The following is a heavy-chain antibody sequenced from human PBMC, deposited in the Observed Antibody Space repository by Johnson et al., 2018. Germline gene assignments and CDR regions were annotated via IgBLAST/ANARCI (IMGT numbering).Heavy chain of an antibody. CDR1: GFTFSSYD. J-gene: IGHJ3*02. CDR2: ISYSGGST. CDR3: AKDFPHGLGEGALDI. V-gene: IGHV3-23*04. D-gene: IGHD3-16*01. Sequence: VQLVESGGGLVQPGGSLRLSCAASGFTFSSYDMRWVRQAPGKGLEWVSSISYSGGSTYYADSVKGRFTTSRDNSKKTLYLQMNSLRVEDTAVYYCAKDFPHGLGEGALDIWGQGTMVTVSS.